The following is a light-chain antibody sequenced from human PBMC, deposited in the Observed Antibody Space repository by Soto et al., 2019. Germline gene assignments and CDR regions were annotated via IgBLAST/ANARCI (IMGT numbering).Light chain of an antibody. Sequence: EIVMTQSPATLSVSPGERATLSCRASQSVCGTLAWYQQKPGQPPRLLIYGASTRATGIPARFSGSGSGTEFTLTISRLQSEDFAVYYCQQYNNCTLTFGRGTKVEIK. V-gene: IGKV3-15*01. J-gene: IGKJ4*01. CDR1: QSVCGT. CDR2: GAS. CDR3: QQYNNCTLT.